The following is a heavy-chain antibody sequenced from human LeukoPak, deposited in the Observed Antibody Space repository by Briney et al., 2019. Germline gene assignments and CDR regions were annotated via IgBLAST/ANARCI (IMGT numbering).Heavy chain of an antibody. J-gene: IGHJ5*02. D-gene: IGHD3-10*01. Sequence: ASVKVSCKASGYTFTGYYMHWVRQAPGQGLEWMGWINPNSGGTNYAQKFQGRVTMTRDTSISTAYMELSRQRSDDTAVYYCARCAMVRGVSGWFDPWGQGTLVTVSS. V-gene: IGHV1-2*02. CDR2: INPNSGGT. CDR1: GYTFTGYY. CDR3: ARCAMVRGVSGWFDP.